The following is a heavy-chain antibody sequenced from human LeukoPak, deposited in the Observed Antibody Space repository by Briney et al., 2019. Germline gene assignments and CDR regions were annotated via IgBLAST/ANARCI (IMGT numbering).Heavy chain of an antibody. CDR2: IRSDGSAE. D-gene: IGHD2-21*02. CDR3: ATDFGDGPWFDP. J-gene: IGHJ5*02. CDR1: GFIFSSSD. Sequence: GGSLRLSCAASGFIFSSSDMHWVRQTPGKGLAWVAFIRSDGSAECYADSVKGRFTISRDHSKNTLYLQMNSLGAEDTAVYYCATDFGDGPWFDPWGQGTLVTASS. V-gene: IGHV3-30*02.